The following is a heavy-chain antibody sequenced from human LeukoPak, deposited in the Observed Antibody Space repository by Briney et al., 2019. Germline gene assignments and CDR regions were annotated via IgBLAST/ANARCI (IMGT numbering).Heavy chain of an antibody. Sequence: SGGSLRLSCAASGFTFYDYGMIWVRQAPGKGLEWVSYITWNGVGTAYADSMKGRFTVSRDNVKNSLFLQMDSLRAEDTALYYCARSMTTVTTRFFDLWGRGTLVTVSS. V-gene: IGHV3-20*04. J-gene: IGHJ2*01. CDR3: ARSMTTVTTRFFDL. CDR1: GFTFYDYG. D-gene: IGHD4-17*01. CDR2: ITWNGVGT.